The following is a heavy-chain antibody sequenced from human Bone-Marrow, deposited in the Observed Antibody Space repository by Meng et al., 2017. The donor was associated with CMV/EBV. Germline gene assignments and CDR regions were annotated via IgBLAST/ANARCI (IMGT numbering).Heavy chain of an antibody. Sequence: GESLKISCAASGFTFSNYAMNWVRQAPGKGLEWVSYISSSGTTVYYADSVKGRFTISRDNAKNSLFLQMNSLRAEDTAVYYCARVGIWAARGMDVWGQGTTVTVSS. D-gene: IGHD6-6*01. CDR1: GFTFSNYA. J-gene: IGHJ6*02. CDR3: ARVGIWAARGMDV. CDR2: ISSSGTTV. V-gene: IGHV3-48*03.